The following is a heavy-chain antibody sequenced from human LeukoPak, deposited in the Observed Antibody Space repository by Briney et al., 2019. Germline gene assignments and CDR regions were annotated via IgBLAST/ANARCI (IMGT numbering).Heavy chain of an antibody. J-gene: IGHJ3*01. V-gene: IGHV3-30-3*01. CDR1: GFTFSSYA. CDR3: ARDGGPIAVAGTPWV. Sequence: GGSLRLSCAASGFTFSSYAMHWVRQAPGKGLEWVAVISYDGSNKYYADSVKGRFTISRDNSKNTLYLQMNSLRAEDTAVYYCARDGGPIAVAGTPWVWGQGTMVTVSS. CDR2: ISYDGSNK. D-gene: IGHD6-19*01.